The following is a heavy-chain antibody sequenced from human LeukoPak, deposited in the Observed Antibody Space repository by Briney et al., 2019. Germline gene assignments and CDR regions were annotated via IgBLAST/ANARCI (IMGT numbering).Heavy chain of an antibody. CDR2: ISGSGGST. V-gene: IGHV3-23*01. CDR3: AKMPVSYSSGWSNFDY. CDR1: GFTFSSYA. Sequence: PGGSLRLSCAASGFTFSSYAMSWVRQAPGKGLEWVSGISGSGGSTYYADSVKGRFTIPRDNSKNTLYLQMSSLRAEDTAVYYCAKMPVSYSSGWSNFDYWGQGTLVTVSS. D-gene: IGHD6-19*01. J-gene: IGHJ4*02.